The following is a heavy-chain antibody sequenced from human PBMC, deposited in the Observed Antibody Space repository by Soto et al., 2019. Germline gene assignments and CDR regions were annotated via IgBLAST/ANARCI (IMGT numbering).Heavy chain of an antibody. CDR2: INPNSGGT. D-gene: IGHD5-18*01. J-gene: IGHJ4*02. Sequence: ASVKVSCKASGYTFTGYYMHWVRQAPGQGLEWMGWINPNSGGTNYAQKFQGWVTMTRDTSISTAYMELSRLRSDDTAVYYCARTYTAMLYYFDYWGQGTLVTVSS. CDR3: ARTYTAMLYYFDY. CDR1: GYTFTGYY. V-gene: IGHV1-2*04.